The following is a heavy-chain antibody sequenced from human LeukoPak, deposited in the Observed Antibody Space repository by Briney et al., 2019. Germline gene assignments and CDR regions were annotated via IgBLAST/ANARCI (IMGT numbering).Heavy chain of an antibody. D-gene: IGHD3-22*01. CDR2: IYYSGST. V-gene: IGHV4-59*01. J-gene: IGHJ3*02. Sequence: SETLSLTCTVSGGSISSYYWSWIRQPPGKGLEWIGYIYYSGSTNYNPSLESRVTISVDTSKNQFSLKLSSVTAADTAVYYCARSSSGYYYADDAFDIWGQGTMVTVSS. CDR1: GGSISSYY. CDR3: ARSSSGYYYADDAFDI.